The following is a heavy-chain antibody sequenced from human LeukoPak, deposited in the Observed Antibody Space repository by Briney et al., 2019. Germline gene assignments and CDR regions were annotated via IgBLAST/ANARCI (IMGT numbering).Heavy chain of an antibody. CDR2: IYYSGST. V-gene: IGHV4-59*01. CDR1: GGSISSYY. Sequence: SETLSLTCTVSGGSISSYYWSWIRQPPGKGLEWIGYIYYSGSTNYNPSLKSRVTISVDTSKNQFSLKLSSVTAADTAVYYCARDSRLWYSSGWYYFDYWGQGTLVTVSS. J-gene: IGHJ4*02. CDR3: ARDSRLWYSSGWYYFDY. D-gene: IGHD6-19*01.